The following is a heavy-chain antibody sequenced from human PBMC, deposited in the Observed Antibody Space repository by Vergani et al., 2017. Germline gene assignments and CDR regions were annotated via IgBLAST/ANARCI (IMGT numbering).Heavy chain of an antibody. V-gene: IGHV3-7*01. D-gene: IGHD2-21*02. CDR1: GFTFSSYW. CDR2: IKQDGSEK. J-gene: IGHJ6*03. Sequence: EVQLVEPGGGLVQPGGSLRLSCAASGFTFSSYWMSWVRQAPGKGLEWVANIKQDGSEKYYVDSVKGRFTISRDNAKNSLYLQMNSLRAEDTAVYYCARPGVTSYYYYYYMDVWGKGTTVTVSS. CDR3: ARPGVTSYYYYYYMDV.